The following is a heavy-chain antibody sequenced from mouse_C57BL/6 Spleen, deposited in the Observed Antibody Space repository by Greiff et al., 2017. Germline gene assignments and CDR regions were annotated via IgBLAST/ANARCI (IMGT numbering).Heavy chain of an antibody. CDR1: GFTFSSYA. Sequence: DVMLVESGGGLVKPGGSLKLSCAASGFTFSSYAMSWVRQTPEKRLEWVATISDGGSYTYYPDNVQGRFTISRDNAKNNLYLQMSHLKSEDTAMYYCARGYDGYFAYWGQGTLVTVSA. J-gene: IGHJ3*01. CDR3: ARGYDGYFAY. D-gene: IGHD2-3*01. V-gene: IGHV5-4*03. CDR2: ISDGGSYT.